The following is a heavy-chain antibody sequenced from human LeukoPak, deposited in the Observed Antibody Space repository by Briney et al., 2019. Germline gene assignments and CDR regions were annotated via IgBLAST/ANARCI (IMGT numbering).Heavy chain of an antibody. CDR3: ARQHQQWLVYYFDY. J-gene: IGHJ4*02. CDR1: GGSISSYY. Sequence: SETLSLTCTVSGGSISSYYWSWIRQPPGKGLEWIGYIYYSGSTNYNPSLKSRVTISVDTSKNQFSLKLSSVTAADTAVYYCARQHQQWLVYYFDYWGQGTLVTVSS. V-gene: IGHV4-59*08. CDR2: IYYSGST. D-gene: IGHD6-19*01.